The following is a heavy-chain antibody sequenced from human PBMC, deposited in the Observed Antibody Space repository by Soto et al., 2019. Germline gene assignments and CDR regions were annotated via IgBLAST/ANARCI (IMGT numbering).Heavy chain of an antibody. Sequence: SETLSLTCAVSGGSISSSDWWSWVRQPPGKGLEWIGEIYHSGSTNYNPSLKSRVTISVDKSKNQFSLKLSSVTAADTAVYYCARGYGDYVGRSPWFDPWGQGTLVTVSS. CDR2: IYHSGST. CDR1: GGSISSSDW. J-gene: IGHJ5*02. CDR3: ARGYGDYVGRSPWFDP. D-gene: IGHD4-17*01. V-gene: IGHV4-4*02.